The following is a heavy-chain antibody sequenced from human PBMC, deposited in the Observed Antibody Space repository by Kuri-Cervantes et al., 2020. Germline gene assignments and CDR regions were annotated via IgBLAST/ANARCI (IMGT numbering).Heavy chain of an antibody. CDR2: ISSSGSTI. D-gene: IGHD3-3*01. Sequence: GESLKISCAASGFTFSDYYMSWIRQAPGKGLEWVSYISSSGSTIYYADSVKGRFTISRDNAKNSLYLQMNSLRAEDTAVYYCARAYDLWSGYNGMDVWGQGTTVTVSS. CDR3: ARAYDLWSGYNGMDV. V-gene: IGHV3-11*01. J-gene: IGHJ6*02. CDR1: GFTFSDYY.